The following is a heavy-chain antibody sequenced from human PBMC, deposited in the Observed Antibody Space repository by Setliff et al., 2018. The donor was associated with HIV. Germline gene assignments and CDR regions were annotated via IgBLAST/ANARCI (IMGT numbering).Heavy chain of an antibody. D-gene: IGHD6-6*01. CDR2: IYYSGST. J-gene: IGHJ4*02. Sequence: LSLTCTVSGGSLSSGGYYWSWIRQHPGKGLEWIGYIYYSGSTYYNPSLKSRVTISVDTPKNQFSLRLSSVTAADTAVYYCARGLPGIAARPLDYWGQGTLVTVSS. CDR1: GGSLSSGGYY. CDR3: ARGLPGIAARPLDY. V-gene: IGHV4-31*03.